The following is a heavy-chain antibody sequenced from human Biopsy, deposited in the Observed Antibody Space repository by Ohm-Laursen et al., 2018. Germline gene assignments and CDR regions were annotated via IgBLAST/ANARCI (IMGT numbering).Heavy chain of an antibody. D-gene: IGHD2-15*01. CDR3: AKARVAIRYFDI. Sequence: SLRLSCTASGFIFDDYAMHWVRQAPGKGLEWVSSITWNSGTIDYADSVKGRFTISRDNAKNSLYLQMDSLRAGDTALYYCAKARVAIRYFDIWGRGTLVTVSS. CDR1: GFIFDDYA. CDR2: ITWNSGTI. V-gene: IGHV3-9*01. J-gene: IGHJ2*01.